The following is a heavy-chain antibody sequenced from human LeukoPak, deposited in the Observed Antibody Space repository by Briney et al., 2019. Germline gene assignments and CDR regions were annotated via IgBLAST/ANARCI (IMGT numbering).Heavy chain of an antibody. V-gene: IGHV4-34*01. CDR3: ARGWGRAVAGNFY. CDR2: INQSGGT. CDR1: GGSLSGYY. D-gene: IGHD6-19*01. J-gene: IGHJ4*02. Sequence: PSETLSLTCAVYGGSLSGYYWSWIRRPPGKGLEWIGEINQSGGTNYNPSLKSRVSISVDTSKSQFSLKLSSVTAADTAVYYCARGWGRAVAGNFYWGRGTPVTVSS.